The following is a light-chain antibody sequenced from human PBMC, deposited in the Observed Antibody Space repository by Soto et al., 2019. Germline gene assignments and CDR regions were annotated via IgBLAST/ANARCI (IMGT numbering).Light chain of an antibody. J-gene: IGKJ1*01. CDR1: QGISSY. Sequence: AIRMTQSPSSFSASTGDRVTITCRASQGISSYLAWYQQKPGKAPKLLIYAASTLQSGVPSRFIGSGSGTDFTLTISCLQSEDFATYYCQQYYSYPRTFGQGTKVDIK. CDR2: AAS. CDR3: QQYYSYPRT. V-gene: IGKV1-8*01.